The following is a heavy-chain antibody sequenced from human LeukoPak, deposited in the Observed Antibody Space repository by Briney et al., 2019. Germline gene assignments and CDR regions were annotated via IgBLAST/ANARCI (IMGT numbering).Heavy chain of an antibody. CDR3: ARDAGYYYDSSGYLPFYYYYMDV. V-gene: IGHV3-21*01. Sequence: PGGSLRLSCAASGFTFSSYSMSWVRQPPGKGLEWVSSISSSSSYIYYADSVKGRFTISRDNAKNSLYLQMNSLRAEDTAVYYCARDAGYYYDSSGYLPFYYYYMDVWGKGTTVTVSS. CDR2: ISSSSSYI. D-gene: IGHD3-22*01. J-gene: IGHJ6*03. CDR1: GFTFSSYS.